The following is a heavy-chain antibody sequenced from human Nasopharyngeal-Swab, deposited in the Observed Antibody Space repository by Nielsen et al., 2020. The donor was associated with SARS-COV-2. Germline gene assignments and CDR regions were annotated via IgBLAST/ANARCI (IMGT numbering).Heavy chain of an antibody. CDR3: AAYYASGSYSSGSSNYYYYGKDV. CDR1: GFTFSSYN. D-gene: IGHD3-10*01. V-gene: IGHV3-21*01. CDR2: ISSSSSCI. J-gene: IGHJ6*02. Sequence: GEALKISCVASGFTFSSYNMNWVRQAPGKGLEWVSCISSSSSCIYYEDSVKGRFTISRDNAENSLYLQMNSLRAEDTAVYYCAAYYASGSYSSGSSNYYYYGKDVWGQGTTVTVSS.